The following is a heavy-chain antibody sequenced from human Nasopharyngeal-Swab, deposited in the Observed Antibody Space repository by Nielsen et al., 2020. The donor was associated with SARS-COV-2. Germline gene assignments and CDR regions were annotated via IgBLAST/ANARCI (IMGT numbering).Heavy chain of an antibody. CDR3: AKDGGDGGPFDY. Sequence: VRQAPGKGLEWVSAISGSGGSTYYADSVKGRFTIPRDNSKNTLYLQMNSLRAEDTAVYYCAKDGGDGGPFDYWGQGTLVTVSS. J-gene: IGHJ4*02. D-gene: IGHD2-15*01. CDR2: ISGSGGST. V-gene: IGHV3-23*01.